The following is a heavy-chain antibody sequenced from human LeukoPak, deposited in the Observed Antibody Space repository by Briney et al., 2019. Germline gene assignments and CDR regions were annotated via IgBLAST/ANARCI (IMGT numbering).Heavy chain of an antibody. CDR3: ARVAGAGGYYFDY. D-gene: IGHD1-26*01. Sequence: SVKVSCKASGGIFSSYAISWVRQAPGQGLEWMGGIIPIFGTANYAQKFQGRVTITADESTSTAYMELSSLRSEDTAVYYCARVAGAGGYYFDYWGQGTLVTVSS. V-gene: IGHV1-69*13. CDR2: IIPIFGTA. J-gene: IGHJ4*02. CDR1: GGIFSSYA.